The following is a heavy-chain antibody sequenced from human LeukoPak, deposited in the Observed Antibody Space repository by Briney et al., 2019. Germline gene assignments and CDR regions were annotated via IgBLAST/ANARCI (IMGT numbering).Heavy chain of an antibody. CDR1: GYTFTSYD. Sequence: GASVKVSCKASGYTFTSYDINWVRQATGQGLEWMGWMNPNSGNTGYAQKFQGRVTMTRNTSISTAYMELSSLRSEDTAVYYCARDRGESDIVVVAHWFDPWGQGTLVTVSS. CDR3: ARDRGESDIVVVAHWFDP. V-gene: IGHV1-8*01. CDR2: MNPNSGNT. J-gene: IGHJ5*02. D-gene: IGHD2-2*01.